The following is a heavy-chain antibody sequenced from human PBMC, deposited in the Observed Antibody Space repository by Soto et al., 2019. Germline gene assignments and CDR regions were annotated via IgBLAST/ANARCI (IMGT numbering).Heavy chain of an antibody. V-gene: IGHV1-18*04. Sequence: QVQLVQSGPDLKRPGASMKVSCKASGYTFTSYGISWVRQAPGQGLEWMAWISPLKGRTQYSQKAQGRVTLSTDTSSNTAYMEMTTLRVDETAVYYCAMDYGDRPEYFKHWGQGTLFTVS. J-gene: IGHJ1*01. CDR3: AMDYGDRPEYFKH. CDR2: ISPLKGRT. D-gene: IGHD4-17*01. CDR1: GYTFTSYG.